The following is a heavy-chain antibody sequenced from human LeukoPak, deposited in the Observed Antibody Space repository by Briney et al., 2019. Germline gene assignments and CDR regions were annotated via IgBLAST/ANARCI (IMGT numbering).Heavy chain of an antibody. Sequence: GASLKISCKGSGYIFTSYWSGWARQLPGKGLEWMGIIYPGDSDTRYTPSFQGQVTTSADKSISTAYLQWSSLKASDTAMYYIARGDGYSSGWYEIRTFDYWGQGTLVTVSS. V-gene: IGHV5-51*01. CDR1: GYIFTSYW. CDR3: ARGDGYSSGWYEIRTFDY. CDR2: IYPGDSDT. J-gene: IGHJ4*02. D-gene: IGHD6-19*01.